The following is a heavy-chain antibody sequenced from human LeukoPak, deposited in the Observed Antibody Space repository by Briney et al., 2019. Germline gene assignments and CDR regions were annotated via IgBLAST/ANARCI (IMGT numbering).Heavy chain of an antibody. V-gene: IGHV4-39*01. J-gene: IGHJ4*02. CDR2: IYYSGST. CDR3: ARRREPRIGQWPYDY. D-gene: IGHD6-19*01. Sequence: SETLSLTCTVSGGSISSSSYYWGWIRQPPGKGLEWIGSIYYSGSTYYNPSLKSRVTISVDTSKNQFPLKLSSVTAADTAVYYCARRREPRIGQWPYDYWGQGTLVTVSS. CDR1: GGSISSSSYY.